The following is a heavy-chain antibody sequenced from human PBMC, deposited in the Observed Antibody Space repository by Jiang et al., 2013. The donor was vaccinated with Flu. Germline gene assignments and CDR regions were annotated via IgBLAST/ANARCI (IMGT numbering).Heavy chain of an antibody. V-gene: IGHV4-4*02. CDR1: GGSISSSDW. CDR2: VYHMGAP. CDR3: ATADYYRLDY. J-gene: IGHJ4*02. Sequence: TLSLTCAVSGGSISSSDWWSWVRQPQGRGWSGLGKVYHMGAPTTTRPSESRVTISIDKSRNQFSLKLSSVTAADTAVYYCATADYYRLDYWGQGTLVTVSS. D-gene: IGHD3-10*01.